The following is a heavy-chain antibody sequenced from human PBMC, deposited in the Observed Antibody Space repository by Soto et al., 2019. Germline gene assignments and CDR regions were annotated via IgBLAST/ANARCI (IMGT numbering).Heavy chain of an antibody. V-gene: IGHV4-39*01. CDR2: IYYSGNT. Sequence: QLQLQESGPGLVKPSETLSLTCTVSGGSISSSSFYWGWIRQPPGKGLEWIGSIYYSGNTYYNPSLKSRVTLSVDTSKNQFSLKLSSVPAADTAVYYCANLITTVTTHYFDYWGQGTLVTVSS. CDR3: ANLITTVTTHYFDY. CDR1: GGSISSSSFY. D-gene: IGHD4-17*01. J-gene: IGHJ4*02.